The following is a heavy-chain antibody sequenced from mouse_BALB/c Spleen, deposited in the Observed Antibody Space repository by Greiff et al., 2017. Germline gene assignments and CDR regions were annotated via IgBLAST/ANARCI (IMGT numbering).Heavy chain of an antibody. CDR2: ISSGGSYT. CDR1: GFTFSSYA. J-gene: IGHJ4*01. D-gene: IGHD2-1*01. V-gene: IGHV5-9-4*01. Sequence: DVKLVESGGGLVKPGGSLKLSCAASGFTFSSYAMSWVRQSPEKRLEWVAEISSGGSYTYYPDTVTGRFTISRDNAKNTLYLEMSSLRSEDTAMYYCARDQDYGNYDAMDYWGQGTSVTVSS. CDR3: ARDQDYGNYDAMDY.